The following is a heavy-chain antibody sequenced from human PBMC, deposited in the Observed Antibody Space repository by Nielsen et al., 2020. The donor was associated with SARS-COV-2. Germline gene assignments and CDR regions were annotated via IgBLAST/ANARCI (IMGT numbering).Heavy chain of an antibody. Sequence: GESLKISCAASGFTFSSYSMNWIRQAPGKGLEWVSGISGSGGNTYYTDSVKGRFTISRDNSKNTLYLQMNSLGAEDTAVYYCAKDKSGYDFYFYYGMDVWGQGTTVTVSS. V-gene: IGHV3-23*01. CDR3: AKDKSGYDFYFYYGMDV. CDR1: GFTFSSYS. CDR2: ISGSGGNT. J-gene: IGHJ6*02. D-gene: IGHD5-12*01.